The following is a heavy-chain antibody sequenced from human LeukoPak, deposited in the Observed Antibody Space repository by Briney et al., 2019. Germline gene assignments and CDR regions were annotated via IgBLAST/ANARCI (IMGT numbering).Heavy chain of an antibody. CDR2: ISSSSSYI. CDR1: GFTFSSYS. CDR3: ARDEVATNYYYYGMDV. J-gene: IGHJ6*02. Sequence: SGGSLRLSCAASGFTFSSYSMNWVRQAPGKGLEWVSSISSSSSYIYYADSVKGRFTISRDNAKNSLYLQMNSLRAEDTAVYYCARDEVATNYYYYGMDVWGQGTTVTVSS. D-gene: IGHD1-26*01. V-gene: IGHV3-21*01.